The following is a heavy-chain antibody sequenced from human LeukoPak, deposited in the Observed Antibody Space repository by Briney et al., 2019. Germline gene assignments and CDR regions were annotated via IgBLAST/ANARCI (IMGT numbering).Heavy chain of an antibody. CDR3: ARVTYYYGSGTYAFDI. CDR2: IYTSGST. J-gene: IGHJ3*02. D-gene: IGHD3-10*01. CDR1: GGSISSSSYY. V-gene: IGHV4-61*02. Sequence: SETLSLTCTVSGGSISSSSYYWSWIRQPAGKGLEWIGRIYTSGSTNYNPSLKSRVTMSVDTSKNQFSLKLSSVTAADTAVYYCARVTYYYGSGTYAFDIWGQGTMVTVSS.